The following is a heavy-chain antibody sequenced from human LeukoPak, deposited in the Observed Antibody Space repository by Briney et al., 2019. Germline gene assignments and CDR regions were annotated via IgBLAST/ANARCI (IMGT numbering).Heavy chain of an antibody. J-gene: IGHJ4*02. CDR2: ISGSGGST. Sequence: GGSLRLSCAASGFTFSSYAMSWVRQAPGKGLEWVSGISGSGGSTYYADSVKGRFTIFRDNSKNTLYLRMNSLRAEDTAVYHCANGWSPDYWGRGTLVTVSS. CDR1: GFTFSSYA. CDR3: ANGWSPDY. V-gene: IGHV3-23*01. D-gene: IGHD2-15*01.